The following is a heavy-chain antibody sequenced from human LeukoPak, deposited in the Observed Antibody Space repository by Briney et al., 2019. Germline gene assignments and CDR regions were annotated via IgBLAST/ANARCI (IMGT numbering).Heavy chain of an antibody. J-gene: IGHJ3*02. CDR3: ARGLLDDSSGYYYGDAFDI. D-gene: IGHD3-22*01. V-gene: IGHV4-59*01. Sequence: SETLSLTCTVSGGSIRSYYWSWIRQPPGKGLEWIGYIYYSGSTNYNPSLKSRVTISVDTSKNQFSLKLSSVTAADTAVYYCARGLLDDSSGYYYGDAFDIWGQGTMVTVSS. CDR1: GGSIRSYY. CDR2: IYYSGST.